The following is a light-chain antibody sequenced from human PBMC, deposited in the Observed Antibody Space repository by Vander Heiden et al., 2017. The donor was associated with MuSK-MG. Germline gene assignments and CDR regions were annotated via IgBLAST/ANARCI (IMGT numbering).Light chain of an antibody. J-gene: IGLJ1*01. CDR2: EGS. V-gene: IGLV2-23*01. CDR1: SSDVGSYNH. CDR3: CSYAGSSTCV. Sequence: QSALTQPASVSGSPGQSITISCTGTSSDVGSYNHVSWYQQHPGKAPKLMIYEGSKRPSGVSNRFSGSKSGNTASPTISGLQAEDDAYYYCCSYAGSSTCVFGTGTKVTVL.